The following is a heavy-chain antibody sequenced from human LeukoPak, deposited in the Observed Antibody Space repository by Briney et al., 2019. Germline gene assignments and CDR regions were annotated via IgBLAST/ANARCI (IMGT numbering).Heavy chain of an antibody. CDR3: TSTYYYGSGSCAFDI. CDR2: IKSKTDGGTT. J-gene: IGHJ3*02. D-gene: IGHD3-10*01. Sequence: KTGGSLRLSCAASGFTFSNAWMSWVRQAPGKGLEWVGRIKSKTDGGTTDYAAPVKGRFTISRDDSKNTLYLQMNSLKTEDTAVYYCTSTYYYGSGSCAFDIWGQGTMVTVSS. CDR1: GFTFSNAW. V-gene: IGHV3-15*01.